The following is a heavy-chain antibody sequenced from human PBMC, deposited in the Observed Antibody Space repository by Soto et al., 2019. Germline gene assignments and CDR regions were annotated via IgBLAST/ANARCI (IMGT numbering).Heavy chain of an antibody. CDR2: IIPIFGTA. D-gene: IGHD1-26*01. V-gene: IGHV1-69*12. CDR3: ASHSGSSPEGRYYYGMDV. CDR1: GGTFSSYA. J-gene: IGHJ6*02. Sequence: QVQLVQSGAEVKKPGSSVKVSCKASGGTFSSYAISWVRQAPGQGLEWMGGIIPIFGTADYAQKFQGRVTITADESTSTAYMELSSLRSKDTAVYYCASHSGSSPEGRYYYGMDVWGQGTTVTVSS.